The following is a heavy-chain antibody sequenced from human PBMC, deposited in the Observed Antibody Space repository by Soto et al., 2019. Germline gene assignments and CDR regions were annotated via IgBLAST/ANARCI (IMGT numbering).Heavy chain of an antibody. J-gene: IGHJ4*02. CDR2: MYPSNGNT. V-gene: IGHV1-8*02. CDR1: GYTFTTYE. D-gene: IGHD6-25*01. CDR3: ARRKERSGPHYFDY. Sequence: ASVKVSCRASGYTFTTYEVSWARQASGQGLEWMGWMYPSNGNTGYAQKFQGRVTMTRNTSISTVYMELSGLRPDDTAVYYCARRKERSGPHYFDYWGQGTRVTVSS.